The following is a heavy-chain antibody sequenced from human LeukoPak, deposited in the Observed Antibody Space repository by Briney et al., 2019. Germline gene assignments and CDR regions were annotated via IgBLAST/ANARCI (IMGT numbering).Heavy chain of an antibody. J-gene: IGHJ5*02. CDR3: GRHIRWDYSNNWFDP. CDR1: GGSISSSSYY. D-gene: IGHD4-11*01. V-gene: IGHV4-39*01. Sequence: SETLSLTCTVSGGSISSSSYYWGWIRQPPGKGLEWIGSIYYSGSTYYNPSLKSRVTISVDTSKNQFSLKLSSVTAADTAVYYCGRHIRWDYSNNWFDPWGQGTLVTVSS. CDR2: IYYSGST.